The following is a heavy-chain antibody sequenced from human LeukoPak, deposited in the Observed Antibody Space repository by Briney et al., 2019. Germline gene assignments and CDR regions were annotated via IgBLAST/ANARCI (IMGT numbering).Heavy chain of an antibody. CDR3: ARGDSGYDDLGYGDPDLDYWYYMDV. CDR2: MNPNSGNT. CDR1: GYTFTSYD. V-gene: IGHV1-8*03. J-gene: IGHJ6*03. Sequence: ASVKVSCKASGYTFTSYDINWVRQATGQGLEWMGWMNPNSGNTGYAQKFQGRVTITRNTSISTAYTELSSLRSEDTAVYYCARGDSGYDDLGYGDPDLDYWYYMDVWGKGTTVTVSS. D-gene: IGHD5-12*01.